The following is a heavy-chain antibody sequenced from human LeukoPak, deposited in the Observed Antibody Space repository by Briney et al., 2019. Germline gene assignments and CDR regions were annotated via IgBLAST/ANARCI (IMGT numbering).Heavy chain of an antibody. CDR1: GYSFTSYW. D-gene: IGHD3-3*01. CDR2: IYPGDSDT. CDR3: ARTYYDFWSGYLYYYMDV. Sequence: KPGESLTLSCTGSGYSFTSYWIGWVRQMPGKGLEWMGIIYPGDSDTTYSPSFQGQVTISADKSISTAYLQWSSLKASDTAMYYCARTYYDFWSGYLYYYMDVWGKGTTVTVSS. J-gene: IGHJ6*03. V-gene: IGHV5-51*03.